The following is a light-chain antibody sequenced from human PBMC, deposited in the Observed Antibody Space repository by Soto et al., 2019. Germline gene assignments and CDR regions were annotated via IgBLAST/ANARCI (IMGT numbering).Light chain of an antibody. CDR2: GVS. Sequence: EIVLTQSPGTLSFSPGERSTLSFSAIQSVSSTFLAWYQQKPGQAPRLLIFGVSNRATGIPDRFSGSGSGTDFTLTISRLEPEDFAVYYCGQFVSAPPRTFGQGTKVDIK. V-gene: IGKV3-20*01. CDR3: GQFVSAPPRT. J-gene: IGKJ1*01. CDR1: QSVSSTF.